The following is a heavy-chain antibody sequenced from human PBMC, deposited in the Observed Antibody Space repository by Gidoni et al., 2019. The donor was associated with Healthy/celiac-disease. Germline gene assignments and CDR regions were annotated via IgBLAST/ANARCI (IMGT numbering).Heavy chain of an antibody. V-gene: IGHV4-39*01. CDR2: IYYSGST. CDR1: VAPSAVVVTT. D-gene: IGHD3-22*01. J-gene: IGHJ3*02. CDR3: ARSYDSSGYYSDAFDI. Sequence: LLVAAPRTGEAFGDPVPHLHCLVAPSAVVVTTGAGSASPPGKGLEWIGSIYYSGSTYYNPSLKSRVTISVDTSKNQFSLKLSSVTAADTAVYYCARSYDSSGYYSDAFDIWGQGTMVTVSS.